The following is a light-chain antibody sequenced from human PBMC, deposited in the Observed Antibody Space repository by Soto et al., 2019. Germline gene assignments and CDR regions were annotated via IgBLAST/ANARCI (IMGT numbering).Light chain of an antibody. Sequence: EIVLTQSPGTLSLSPGERATLSCRASQSINNSNLAWYQQKPGQAPRLLIYGASSRATGIPDRFSGSGSGTDFTLTISRLEPEDFAVYYCQQFGSSVTFGQGTKVDFK. V-gene: IGKV3-20*01. CDR1: QSINNSN. J-gene: IGKJ1*01. CDR3: QQFGSSVT. CDR2: GAS.